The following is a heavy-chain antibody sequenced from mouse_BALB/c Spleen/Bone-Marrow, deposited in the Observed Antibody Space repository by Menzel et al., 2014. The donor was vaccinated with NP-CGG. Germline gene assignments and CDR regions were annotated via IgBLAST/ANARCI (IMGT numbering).Heavy chain of an antibody. CDR1: RFTFSSYT. Sequence: DVKLVESGGGLVQPGGSLKLSCAASRFTFSSYTMSWVRQTPEKRLEWVAYISNGGGSTYYPDTVKGRFTISRDNAKNILYLQMSSLKSEDTAMYYCARQFELRWAMDYWGQGTSVTVSS. CDR3: ARQFELRWAMDY. J-gene: IGHJ4*01. V-gene: IGHV5-12-2*01. CDR2: ISNGGGST. D-gene: IGHD3-1*01.